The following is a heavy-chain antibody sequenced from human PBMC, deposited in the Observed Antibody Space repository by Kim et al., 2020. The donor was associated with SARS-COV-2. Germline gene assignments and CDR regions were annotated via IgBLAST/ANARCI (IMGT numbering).Heavy chain of an antibody. D-gene: IGHD3-10*01. J-gene: IGHJ4*02. CDR2: ISSSSSTI. V-gene: IGHV3-48*02. Sequence: GGSLRLSCAASGFTFSSYSMNWVRQAPGKGLEWVSYISSSSSTIYYADSVKGRFTISRDNAKNSLYLQMNSLRDEDTAVYYCARDPGSGSYYEYYFDYWGQGTLVTVSS. CDR3: ARDPGSGSYYEYYFDY. CDR1: GFTFSSYS.